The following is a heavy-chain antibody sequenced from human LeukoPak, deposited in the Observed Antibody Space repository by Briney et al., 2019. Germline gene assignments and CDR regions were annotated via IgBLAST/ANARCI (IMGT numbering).Heavy chain of an antibody. V-gene: IGHV1-2*02. Sequence: ASVKASCKASGYTFTGYYMHWVRQAPGQGLEWMGWINPNSGGTNYAQKFQGRVTMTRDTSISTAYMELSRLRSDDTAVYYCARSFTVVTPWILGYWGQGTLVTVSS. J-gene: IGHJ4*02. CDR1: GYTFTGYY. D-gene: IGHD4-23*01. CDR2: INPNSGGT. CDR3: ARSFTVVTPWILGY.